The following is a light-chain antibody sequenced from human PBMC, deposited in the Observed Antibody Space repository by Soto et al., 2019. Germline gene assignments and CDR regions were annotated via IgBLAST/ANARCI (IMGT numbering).Light chain of an antibody. CDR3: ATWDVSLSAWV. V-gene: IGLV1-44*01. CDR1: SSNVGVQT. Sequence: QLVLTQPPSASGAPGQKVTISCSGSSSNVGVQTVCWFQHLPGTAPRLLVYNNHQRPSGVPDRFSGSKSGTSASLAISGLQSEDEADYYCATWDVSLSAWVFGGGTKLTVL. J-gene: IGLJ3*02. CDR2: NNH.